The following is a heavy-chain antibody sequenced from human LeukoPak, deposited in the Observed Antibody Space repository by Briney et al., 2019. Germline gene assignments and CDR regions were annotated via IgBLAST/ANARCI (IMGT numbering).Heavy chain of an antibody. Sequence: PGGSLRLSCAASGFTFSSYAMSWVRQAPGKGLEWVSAISGSGGSTYYADSVKGRFTISRDNSKNTLYLQMNSLRAEDTAVYYCAKDSGIYGDLIYFDYWGQGTLVTVSS. V-gene: IGHV3-23*01. CDR2: ISGSGGST. J-gene: IGHJ4*02. CDR1: GFTFSSYA. CDR3: AKDSGIYGDLIYFDY. D-gene: IGHD4-17*01.